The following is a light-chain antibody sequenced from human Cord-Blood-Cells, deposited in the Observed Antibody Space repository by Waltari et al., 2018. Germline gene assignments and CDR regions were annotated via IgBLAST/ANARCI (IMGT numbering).Light chain of an antibody. V-gene: IGKV1-5*03. CDR1: QSLSSW. Sequence: DIQMTQSPSTLSASVGDRVTITCRASQSLSSWLAWYQQKPRKAPKLLIYKASSLESGVPSRCSGSGSGTEFTLTISSLQPDDFATYYCQQYNSYSTFGQGTKVEIK. CDR2: KAS. J-gene: IGKJ1*01. CDR3: QQYNSYST.